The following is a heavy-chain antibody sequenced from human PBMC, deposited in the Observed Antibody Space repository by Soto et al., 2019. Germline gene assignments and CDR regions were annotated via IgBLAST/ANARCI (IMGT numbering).Heavy chain of an antibody. V-gene: IGHV1-69*06. CDR2: IIPIFGTA. CDR3: ARGGSADYGVSGNYYYGMDV. J-gene: IGHJ6*02. D-gene: IGHD4-17*01. Sequence: SGTVSCESSGCIFSSYAISGVRPAPGQGLGWRGGIIPIFGTANYAQKFQGRVTITADKSTSTAYMELSSLRPEDTAVYYCARGGSADYGVSGNYYYGMDVWGQGTKVTVSS. CDR1: GCIFSSYA.